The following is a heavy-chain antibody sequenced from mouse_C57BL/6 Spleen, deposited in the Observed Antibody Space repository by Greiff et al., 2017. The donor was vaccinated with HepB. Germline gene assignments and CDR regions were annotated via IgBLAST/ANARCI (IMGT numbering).Heavy chain of an antibody. D-gene: IGHD2-10*01. J-gene: IGHJ4*01. V-gene: IGHV1-52*01. CDR3: ASPYYGNSPYAMDY. Sequence: QVQLQQPGAELVRPGSSVKLSCKASGYTFTSYWMHWVKQRPIQGLEWIGNIDPSDSETHYNQKFKDKATLTVDKSSSTAYMQLSSLTSEDSAVYYCASPYYGNSPYAMDYWGQGTSVTVSS. CDR1: GYTFTSYW. CDR2: IDPSDSET.